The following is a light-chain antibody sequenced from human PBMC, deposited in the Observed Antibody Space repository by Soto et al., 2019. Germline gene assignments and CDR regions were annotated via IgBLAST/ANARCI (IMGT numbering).Light chain of an antibody. CDR1: SSDISDNKY. J-gene: IGLJ1*01. CDR3: NSYVGSNNYV. CDR2: EVN. Sequence: QSVLTHPPSASGSPGHSVTISLTGTSSDISDNKYVSWFQQHPGKAPKVLIYEVNKRASGVPDRFSGSKSGNTASLTVSGLRADDEADYYCNSYVGSNNYVFGTGTKVTVL. V-gene: IGLV2-8*01.